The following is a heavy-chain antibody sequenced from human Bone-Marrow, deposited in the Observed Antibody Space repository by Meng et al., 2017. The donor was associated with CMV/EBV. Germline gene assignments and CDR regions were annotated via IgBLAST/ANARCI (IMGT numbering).Heavy chain of an antibody. J-gene: IGHJ5*02. D-gene: IGHD6-13*01. CDR3: ARDRPDSSSWYWFDP. CDR2: MNPNSGNT. CDR1: GYTFTSYD. Sequence: ASVKVSCKASGYTFTSYDINWVRQATGQGLEWMGWMNPNSGNTGYAQKFQGRVTITADKSTSTAYMELSSLRSEDTAVYYCARDRPDSSSWYWFDPWGQGTLVTVSS. V-gene: IGHV1-8*01.